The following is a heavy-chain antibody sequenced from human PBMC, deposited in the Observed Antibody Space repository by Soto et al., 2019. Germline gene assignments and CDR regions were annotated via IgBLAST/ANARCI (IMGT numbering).Heavy chain of an antibody. V-gene: IGHV3-33*01. Sequence: QVQLVESGGGVVQPGRSLRLSCAASGFTFSSYCMHWVRQAPGKGLEWVALTWYDGSKKYYADSVKGRFTISRDNSKNTLYLQMNSLRVEDTAVYSCARYCSGGSCDPYYYGMDVWGQGTTVTVSS. D-gene: IGHD2-15*01. CDR3: ARYCSGGSCDPYYYGMDV. CDR2: TWYDGSKK. J-gene: IGHJ6*02. CDR1: GFTFSSYC.